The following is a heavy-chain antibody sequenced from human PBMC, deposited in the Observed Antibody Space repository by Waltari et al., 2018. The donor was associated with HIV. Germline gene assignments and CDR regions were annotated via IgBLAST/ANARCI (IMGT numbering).Heavy chain of an antibody. J-gene: IGHJ4*02. V-gene: IGHV3-30*10. CDR1: GFIFTNYA. Sequence: QVHLVESGGGVVQPGRSLRLSCGTSGFIFTNYAMHWVRQAPGKGFEWEAVISEDGRKKYYTDSVKGPFTISRDNCKTALSVQMNSLRPEDTAIYYCAKSVNSAWHDFVGWGQGTLVIVSS. CDR2: ISEDGRKK. D-gene: IGHD6-19*01. CDR3: AKSVNSAWHDFVG.